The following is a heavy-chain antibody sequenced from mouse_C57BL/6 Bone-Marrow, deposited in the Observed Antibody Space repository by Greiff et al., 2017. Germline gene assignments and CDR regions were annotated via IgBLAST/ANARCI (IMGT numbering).Heavy chain of an antibody. V-gene: IGHV1-62-2*01. Sequence: VQVVESGAELVKPGASVKLSCKASGYTFTEYTIHWVKQRSGQGLAWIGWFYPGRGSIKYNEKFKDKATLTADKSSSTVYMELSRLTSEDSAVYFGERHEEGGYCGSSWCAYGGQGTMVTVSA. D-gene: IGHD1-1*01. CDR2: FYPGRGSI. CDR3: ERHEEGGYCGSSWCAY. CDR1: GYTFTEYT. J-gene: IGHJ3*01.